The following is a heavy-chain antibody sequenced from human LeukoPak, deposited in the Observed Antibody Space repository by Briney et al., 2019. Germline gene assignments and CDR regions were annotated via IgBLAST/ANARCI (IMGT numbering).Heavy chain of an antibody. Sequence: PGASLRLSCAASGFTFSSYAMSWVRQAPGKGLEWVSAISGSGGSTYYADSVKGRFTISRDNSKNTLYLQMNSLRAEDTAVYYCAKDFGYYYGSGSLHYFDYWGQGTLVTVSS. CDR3: AKDFGYYYGSGSLHYFDY. D-gene: IGHD3-10*01. CDR2: ISGSGGST. CDR1: GFTFSSYA. V-gene: IGHV3-23*01. J-gene: IGHJ4*02.